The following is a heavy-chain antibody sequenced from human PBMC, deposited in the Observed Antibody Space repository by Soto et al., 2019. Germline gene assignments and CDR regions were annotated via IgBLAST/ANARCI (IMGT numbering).Heavy chain of an antibody. D-gene: IGHD6-19*01. CDR2: IYYSGST. CDR1: GGSISSYY. Sequence: SETLSLTCTVSGGSISSYYWSWIRQPPGKGLEWIGYIYYSGSTNYNPSLKSRVTISVDTSKNQFSLKLSSVTAADTAVYYCARDPGIAVADRFYYYYGMDVWGQGTTVTVSS. CDR3: ARDPGIAVADRFYYYYGMDV. J-gene: IGHJ6*02. V-gene: IGHV4-59*01.